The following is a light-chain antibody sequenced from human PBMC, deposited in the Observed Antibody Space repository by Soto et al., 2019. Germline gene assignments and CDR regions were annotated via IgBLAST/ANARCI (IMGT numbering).Light chain of an antibody. Sequence: EVVLTQSPGTLSLYTGERATLSCRASQTVRNNYLAWYQQKPGQAPRLLIYDASSRATGIPDRFSGGGSGTDFTLTISRLEPEDFAVYYCQQFSRYPLTFGGGTKVDIK. CDR1: QTVRNNY. CDR2: DAS. CDR3: QQFSRYPLT. J-gene: IGKJ4*01. V-gene: IGKV3-20*01.